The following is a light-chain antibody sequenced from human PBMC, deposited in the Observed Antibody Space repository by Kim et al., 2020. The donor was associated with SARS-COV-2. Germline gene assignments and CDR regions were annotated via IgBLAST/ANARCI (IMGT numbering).Light chain of an antibody. CDR3: QQRSTTNT. J-gene: IGKJ5*01. V-gene: IGKV3-11*01. CDR2: DSS. CDR1: QSVAHC. Sequence: SLFPGESATPAGRPSQSVAHCLAWYQQKPGQAPRLLIYDSSVRAPGIPARFSGSGSGTDFILTISDLQPEDRGVYYCQQRSTTNTFGQGTRLEIK.